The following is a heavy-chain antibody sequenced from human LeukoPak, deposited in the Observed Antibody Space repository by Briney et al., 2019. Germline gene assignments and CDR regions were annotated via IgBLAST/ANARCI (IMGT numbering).Heavy chain of an antibody. CDR1: GFTFNGYY. Sequence: GASVKVSCKASGFTFNGYYVHWVRQAPGQGLEWMGRIHPYSGGSNSAQKFLGRVTMARDMSINTVYMELSGLRSDDTALYYCASAVPAIVIPQNGFDIWGPGTMVTVSS. V-gene: IGHV1-2*06. J-gene: IGHJ3*02. CDR2: IHPYSGGS. D-gene: IGHD1-26*01. CDR3: ASAVPAIVIPQNGFDI.